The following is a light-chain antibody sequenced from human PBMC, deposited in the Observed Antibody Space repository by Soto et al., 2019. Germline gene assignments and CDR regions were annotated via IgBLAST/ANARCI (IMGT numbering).Light chain of an antibody. CDR1: QSVNAN. J-gene: IGKJ1*01. V-gene: IGKV3-15*01. CDR2: GAS. Sequence: EVVMTQSPATLSVSPGERATLSCRASQSVNANLAWYQQMPGQAPRLLIHGASNRATGIPARFSGSGFWLEFILTISRLQSVDFPVYGCQQCNTSLRTFCQGTKVEI. CDR3: QQCNTSLRT.